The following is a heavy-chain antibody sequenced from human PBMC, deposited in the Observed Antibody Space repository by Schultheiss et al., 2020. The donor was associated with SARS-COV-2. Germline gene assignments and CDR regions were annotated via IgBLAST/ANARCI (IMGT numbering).Heavy chain of an antibody. CDR3: TTRFLEWLPFDY. CDR2: ISYDGCNK. J-gene: IGHJ4*01. D-gene: IGHD3-3*01. V-gene: IGHV3-30*04. Sequence: GGSLRLSCAASGFTFSSYAMSWVRQAPGKGLEWVAVISYDGCNKYYADSVKGRFTISRDISKNTLYLQMNSLKTEDTAVYYCTTRFLEWLPFDYWGQGTLVTVSS. CDR1: GFTFSSYA.